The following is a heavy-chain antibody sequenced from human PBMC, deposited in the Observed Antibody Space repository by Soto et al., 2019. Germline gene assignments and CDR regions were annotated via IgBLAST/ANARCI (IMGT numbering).Heavy chain of an antibody. CDR1: GCTFRRYR. J-gene: IGHJ4*02. D-gene: IGHD6-13*01. CDR3: ARDSGAKLISS. V-gene: IGHV1-69*01. CDR2: IVPIYRTA. Sequence: QVQLVQSGAEVREPGSSVKVSCKASGCTFRRYRINCVRQAHGQGLEWVGGIVPIYRTADYDQKFQGRVSITTDESARTTYLELSSLKSQDTAVYYWARDSGAKLISSWGQGTLVTVAS.